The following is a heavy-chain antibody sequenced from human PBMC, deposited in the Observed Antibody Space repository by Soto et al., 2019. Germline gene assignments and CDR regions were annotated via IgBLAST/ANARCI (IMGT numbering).Heavy chain of an antibody. CDR3: TKSADSAGWGVDF. D-gene: IGHD6-19*01. CDR2: ISPGGDRI. J-gene: IGHJ4*02. V-gene: IGHV3-48*02. CDR1: GFMFDSYA. Sequence: TGGSLGLSCVASGFMFDSYAMNWVRQAPGKGLEWVSYISPGGDRIYYAESLKGRITISRDNARNSLSLQMNILSDEDTAVYYCTKSADSAGWGVDFWGQGTLVTVSS.